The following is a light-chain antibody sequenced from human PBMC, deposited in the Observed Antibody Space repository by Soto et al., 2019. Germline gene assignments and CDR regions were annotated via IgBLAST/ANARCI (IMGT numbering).Light chain of an antibody. V-gene: IGKV4-1*01. CDR3: QQYNSYS. CDR2: WAS. Sequence: ILMTQSPDSLAVSLGEMSTINCKSSQIFSYISNNRNYLAWYQQKPGQPPKLLIYWASTRESGVPDRFSGSGSGTDFTLTISSLQPDDFATYYCQQYNSYSFGQGTKVDIK. CDR1: QIFSYISNNRNY. J-gene: IGKJ1*01.